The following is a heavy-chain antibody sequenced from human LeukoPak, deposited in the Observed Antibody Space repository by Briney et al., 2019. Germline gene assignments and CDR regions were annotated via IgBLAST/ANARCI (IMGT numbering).Heavy chain of an antibody. V-gene: IGHV1-69*04. Sequence: GASVKVSCKASGYTFTSYDINWVRQAPGQGLEWMGRIIPILGIANYAQKFQGRVTITADKSTSTAYMELSSLRSEDTAVYYCARERMGDTLFDYWGQGTLVTVSS. D-gene: IGHD2-21*02. J-gene: IGHJ4*02. CDR2: IIPILGIA. CDR1: GYTFTSYD. CDR3: ARERMGDTLFDY.